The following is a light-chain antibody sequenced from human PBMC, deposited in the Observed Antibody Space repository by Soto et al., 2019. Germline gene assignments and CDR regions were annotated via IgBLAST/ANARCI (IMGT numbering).Light chain of an antibody. J-gene: IGKJ1*01. V-gene: IGKV1-5*03. CDR3: QHYNSYSEA. CDR2: TAS. Sequence: DIQMTQSPSTLSGSVGDRVTITCRASQTISSWLAWYQQKPGKAPKLLIFTASTLKSGVTSRFSGSGSGTEFTLTISSLQPDDFATYYCQHYNSYSEAFGQGTKVDIK. CDR1: QTISSW.